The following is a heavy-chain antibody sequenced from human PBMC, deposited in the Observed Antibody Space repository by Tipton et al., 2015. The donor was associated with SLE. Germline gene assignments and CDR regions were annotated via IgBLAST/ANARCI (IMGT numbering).Heavy chain of an antibody. CDR3: VRDDFDFLSGPLDF. CDR2: ISSGSTYI. Sequence: SLRLSCVGSGFTFSSHSMNWVRQAPGKGLEWVSSISSGSTYIYYADSVKGRLTISRDNAKNSLYLQMNSLRAEDTGVYYCVRDDFDFLSGPLDFWGQGTLVTVSS. D-gene: IGHD3-3*01. J-gene: IGHJ4*02. V-gene: IGHV3-21*03. CDR1: GFTFSSHS.